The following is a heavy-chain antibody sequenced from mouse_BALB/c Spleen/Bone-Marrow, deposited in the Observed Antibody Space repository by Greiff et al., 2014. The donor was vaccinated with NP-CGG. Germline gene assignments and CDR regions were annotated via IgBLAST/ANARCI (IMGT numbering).Heavy chain of an antibody. CDR2: IDPENGDT. Sequence: VQLQQSGAELVRSGASVKLSCTASGFNIKDYYMHWVKQRPEQGPEWIGWIDPENGDTEYAPKFQGKATMTADTSSNTAYLRLSSLTSEDTAVYYCNARGDYDFDYFDYWGQGTTLTVSS. CDR1: GFNIKDYY. J-gene: IGHJ2*01. CDR3: NARGDYDFDYFDY. V-gene: IGHV14-4*02. D-gene: IGHD2-4*01.